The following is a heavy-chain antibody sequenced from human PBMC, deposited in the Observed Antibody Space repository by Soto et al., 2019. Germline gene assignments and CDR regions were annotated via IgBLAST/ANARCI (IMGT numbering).Heavy chain of an antibody. CDR2: ISYDGSNE. CDR3: ANLGGVVVAAKPADY. V-gene: IGHV3-30*18. J-gene: IGHJ4*02. D-gene: IGHD2-15*01. CDR1: GFTFSSYG. Sequence: QVQLVESGGGVVQPGRSLRLSCAASGFTFSSYGMSWVRQAPGKGLEWVAVISYDGSNEDYADSVKGRFTISRDNSKNTLYLQMNSLRAEHTAVYYCANLGGVVVAAKPADYWGQGTLVTVSP.